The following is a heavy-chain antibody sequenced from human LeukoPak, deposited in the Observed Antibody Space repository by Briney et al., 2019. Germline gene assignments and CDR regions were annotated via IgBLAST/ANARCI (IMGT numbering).Heavy chain of an antibody. CDR2: IESNGLT. Sequence: GGSLKLSCEASGFTFSSYWMHWVRQIPGKGLMWVSRIESNGLTLYADSVRDRFTISRDNAKNSVYLQMNSLRAEDTAVYYCARLASGWYMLDFWGQGTLVTVSS. V-gene: IGHV3-74*01. CDR1: GFTFSSYW. CDR3: ARLASGWYMLDF. D-gene: IGHD6-19*01. J-gene: IGHJ4*02.